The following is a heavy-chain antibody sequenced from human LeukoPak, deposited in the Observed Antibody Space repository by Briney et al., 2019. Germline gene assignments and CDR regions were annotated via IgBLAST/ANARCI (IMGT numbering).Heavy chain of an antibody. CDR3: AIDQASLEGKYDY. Sequence: GGSLRLSCAASGFTFSSYAMSWVRQAPGKGLEWVSAISGSGGSTYYADSVKGRFTISRDNSKNTLYLQMNSLRAEDTAVYYCAIDQASLEGKYDYWGQGTLVTVSS. CDR2: ISGSGGST. V-gene: IGHV3-23*01. CDR1: GFTFSSYA. J-gene: IGHJ4*02.